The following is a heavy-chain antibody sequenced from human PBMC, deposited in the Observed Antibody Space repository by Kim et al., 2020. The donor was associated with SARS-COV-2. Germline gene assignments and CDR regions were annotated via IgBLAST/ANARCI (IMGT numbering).Heavy chain of an antibody. CDR2: ISYDGSNK. Sequence: GGSLRLSCAASGFTFSSYAMHWVRQAPGKGLEWVAVISYDGSNKYYADSVKGRFTISRDNSKNTLYLQMNSLRAEDTAVYYCARDNYYGSGSYQDYWGQGTLVTVSS. J-gene: IGHJ4*02. CDR1: GFTFSSYA. D-gene: IGHD3-10*01. CDR3: ARDNYYGSGSYQDY. V-gene: IGHV3-30*04.